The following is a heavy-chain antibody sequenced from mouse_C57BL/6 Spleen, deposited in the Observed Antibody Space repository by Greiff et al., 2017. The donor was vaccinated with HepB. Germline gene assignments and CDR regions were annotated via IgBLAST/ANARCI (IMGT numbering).Heavy chain of an antibody. J-gene: IGHJ2*01. V-gene: IGHV5-17*01. CDR3: ARISTVVAPFDY. Sequence: EVQLQQSGGGLVKPGGSLKLSCAASGFTFSDYGMHWVRQAPEKGLEWVAYISSGSSTIYYADTVKGRFTISRDNAKNTLFLQMTSLRSEDTAMYYCARISTVVAPFDYWGQGTTLTVSS. CDR1: GFTFSDYG. D-gene: IGHD1-1*01. CDR2: ISSGSSTI.